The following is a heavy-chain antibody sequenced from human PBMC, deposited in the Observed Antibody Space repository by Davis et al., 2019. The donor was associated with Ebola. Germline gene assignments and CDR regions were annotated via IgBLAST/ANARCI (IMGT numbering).Heavy chain of an antibody. CDR3: ARDREDSSSWYGFQY. J-gene: IGHJ4*02. CDR2: IYTSGNTI. Sequence: GESLKISCAASGFTFSDYYMSWIRQAPGKGLEWLSYIYTSGNTIYYADSVKGRFTISRDNAKNSLYLQMNSLRAEDTAVYYCARDREDSSSWYGFQYWGQGTLITVSS. V-gene: IGHV3-11*01. CDR1: GFTFSDYY. D-gene: IGHD6-19*01.